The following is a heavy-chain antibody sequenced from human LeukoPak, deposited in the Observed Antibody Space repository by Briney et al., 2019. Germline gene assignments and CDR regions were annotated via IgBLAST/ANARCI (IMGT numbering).Heavy chain of an antibody. V-gene: IGHV1-2*02. Sequence: EASVKVSCKASEYTFNGYYMHWLRQAPGQGLEWMGWIHPGRGDTNYAQKFQGRVSLTRDTSISTAYMELSGLTSDDTAVYFCARDHNWGPDYWGQGTLVSVSS. CDR1: EYTFNGYY. CDR2: IHPGRGDT. D-gene: IGHD7-27*01. J-gene: IGHJ4*02. CDR3: ARDHNWGPDY.